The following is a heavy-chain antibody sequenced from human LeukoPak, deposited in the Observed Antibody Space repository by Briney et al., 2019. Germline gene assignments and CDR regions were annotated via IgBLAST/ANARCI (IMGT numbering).Heavy chain of an antibody. CDR2: IYYSGST. CDR1: GGSISSSSYY. Sequence: SETLSLTCTVSGGSISSSSYYWGWIRQPPGKGLEWIGSIYYSGSTYYNPSLKSRVTISVDTSKNQFSLKLSSVTAADTAVYYCARALGSGSYSDWFDPWGQGTLVTVSS. V-gene: IGHV4-39*07. D-gene: IGHD3-10*01. J-gene: IGHJ5*02. CDR3: ARALGSGSYSDWFDP.